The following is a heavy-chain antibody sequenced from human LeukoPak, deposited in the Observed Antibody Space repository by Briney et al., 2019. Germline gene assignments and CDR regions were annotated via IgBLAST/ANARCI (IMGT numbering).Heavy chain of an antibody. CDR3: ARRYTNSWYDTDY. V-gene: IGHV1-2*02. Sequence: GASVKVSCKASGYTFNGYYIHWVRQAPGQGLKWMGWINPNSGGTHYAQKFQGTVTMTRDTSISTAYMELSRLRSDDTAIYYCARRYTNSWYDTDYWGQGTLVTVSS. D-gene: IGHD6-13*01. CDR1: GYTFNGYY. J-gene: IGHJ4*02. CDR2: INPNSGGT.